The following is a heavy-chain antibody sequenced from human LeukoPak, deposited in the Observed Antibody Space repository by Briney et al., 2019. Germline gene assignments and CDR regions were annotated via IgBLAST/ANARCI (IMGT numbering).Heavy chain of an antibody. V-gene: IGHV1-18*01. Sequence: ASVKVSCKASGYTFTSYGIRWVRQAPGQGLEWMGWINAYNGNTNYAQKLQDRVTMTTDTSTSTAYMELRSLRSDDTAVYYCARSRSYDSSGYYYGYFQHWGQGTLVTVSS. CDR3: ARSRSYDSSGYYYGYFQH. CDR2: INAYNGNT. CDR1: GYTFTSYG. J-gene: IGHJ1*01. D-gene: IGHD3-22*01.